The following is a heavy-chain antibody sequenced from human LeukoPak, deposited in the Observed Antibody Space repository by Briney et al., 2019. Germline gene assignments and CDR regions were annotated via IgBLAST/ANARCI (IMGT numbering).Heavy chain of an antibody. CDR3: ARRIYSGTVRHLLYSFMHV. D-gene: IGHD2-21*01. CDR1: GDSISSSS. V-gene: IGHV4-59*08. Sequence: KASETLSLTCTVSGDSISSSSWTWIRQSPGKGLESLGFISNNGKTKYKSSFEGRVSMSLDTSKSQFSLTLSSVTAADTAVYFCARRIYSGTVRHLLYSFMHVWGKGTTVIVS. J-gene: IGHJ6*03. CDR2: ISNNGKT.